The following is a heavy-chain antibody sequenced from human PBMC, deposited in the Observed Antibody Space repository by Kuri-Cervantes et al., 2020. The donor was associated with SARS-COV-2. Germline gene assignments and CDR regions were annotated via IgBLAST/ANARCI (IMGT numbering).Heavy chain of an antibody. J-gene: IGHJ4*02. CDR3: ARYCTSISCESAIDF. CDR2: IIPIFGTA. D-gene: IGHD2-2*01. Sequence: SVKVSCKASGGTFSSYAISWVRQAPGQGLEWMGGIIPIFGTANYAQKFQGRVTITADKSTSTAYMELSSLRSEDTAVYYCARYCTSISCESAIDFWGQGTLVTVSS. CDR1: GGTFSSYA. V-gene: IGHV1-69*06.